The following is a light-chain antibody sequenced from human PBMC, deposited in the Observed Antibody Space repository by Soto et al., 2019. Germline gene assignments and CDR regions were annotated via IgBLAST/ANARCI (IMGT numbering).Light chain of an antibody. CDR1: SSDLGAYDY. CDR2: EVR. CDR3: SSYTSSSTLI. J-gene: IGLJ2*01. Sequence: QSALTQPASVSGSPGQSITISCTGTSSDLGAYDYVYWYQQHPGKAPKLMIYEVRNRPSGVSNRFSGSKSGSTASLTISGLQPEDEATYFCSSYTSSSTLIFGGGTKVTVL. V-gene: IGLV2-14*01.